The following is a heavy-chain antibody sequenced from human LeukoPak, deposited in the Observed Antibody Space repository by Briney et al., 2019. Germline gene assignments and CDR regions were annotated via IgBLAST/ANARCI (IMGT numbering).Heavy chain of an antibody. Sequence: GGSLRLSCAASGFTFNTYWISWVRQAPGKGLQWVANIKPDGNERCYVDSVKGRFSISRDNAKSSLYLQMNSLRVDDTAIYYCARRQWTAFDVWGQGTMVTASS. CDR3: ARRQWTAFDV. J-gene: IGHJ3*01. CDR1: GFTFNTYW. D-gene: IGHD6-19*01. V-gene: IGHV3-7*01. CDR2: IKPDGNER.